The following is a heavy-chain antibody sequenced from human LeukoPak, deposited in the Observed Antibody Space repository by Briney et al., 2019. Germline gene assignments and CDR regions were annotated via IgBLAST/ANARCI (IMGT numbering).Heavy chain of an antibody. CDR2: IYYSGST. CDR1: GGSISSSSYY. D-gene: IGHD6-19*01. Sequence: PSETLSLTCTVSGGSISSSSYYWGWIRQPPGKGLEWIGSIYYSGSTYYNPSLKSRVTISVDTSKNQFSLKLSSVTAADTAVYYCARPLRMYSSGWYFQAALGAFDIWGQGTMVTVSS. CDR3: ARPLRMYSSGWYFQAALGAFDI. J-gene: IGHJ3*02. V-gene: IGHV4-39*07.